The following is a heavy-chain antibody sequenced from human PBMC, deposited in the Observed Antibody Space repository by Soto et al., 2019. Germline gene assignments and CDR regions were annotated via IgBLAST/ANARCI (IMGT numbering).Heavy chain of an antibody. Sequence: EVQLVESGGGLVQPGGSLRVSCAASGFSFDSYWLHWVRQAPGKGLVWVSRISSDGKPTHFADSVKGRSTLSSDTAQNTVYLQMTSLTVEDTAVYYCIVGVVGWGWGAQVTVPS. V-gene: IGHV3-74*01. CDR3: IVGVVG. CDR2: ISSDGKPT. D-gene: IGHD2-2*01. J-gene: IGHJ1*01. CDR1: GFSFDSYW.